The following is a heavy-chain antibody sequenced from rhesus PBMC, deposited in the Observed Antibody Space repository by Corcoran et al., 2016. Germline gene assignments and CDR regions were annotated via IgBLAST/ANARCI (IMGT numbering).Heavy chain of an antibody. CDR1: GYTFTSYY. CDR3: TRTVLTAAGTGLDY. V-gene: IGHV1S9*01. D-gene: IGHD6-31*01. CDR2: INPSNGNT. J-gene: IGHJ4*01. Sequence: QVQLVQSGAEVKKPGASVKLSCKASGYTFTSYYINWVRQAPGKVLEWIGWINPSNGNTGYAQKFQGRVTMTRGTSTSTAYMELGSLRSGDTAVYYCTRTVLTAAGTGLDYWGQGVLVTVSS.